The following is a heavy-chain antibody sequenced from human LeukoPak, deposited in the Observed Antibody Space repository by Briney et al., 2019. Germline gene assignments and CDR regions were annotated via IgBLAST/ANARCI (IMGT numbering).Heavy chain of an antibody. V-gene: IGHV3-23*01. CDR3: AKVRGSSWDPFDY. Sequence: PGGSLRLSCAASGFSFSSYAMSWVRQAPGKGLEWVSGIRGSGGSTYYADSVKGRFTISRDNSKNTLYLQTNSLRAEDTALYYCAKVRGSSWDPFDYWGQGTLVTVSS. CDR2: IRGSGGST. CDR1: GFSFSSYA. J-gene: IGHJ4*02. D-gene: IGHD2-2*01.